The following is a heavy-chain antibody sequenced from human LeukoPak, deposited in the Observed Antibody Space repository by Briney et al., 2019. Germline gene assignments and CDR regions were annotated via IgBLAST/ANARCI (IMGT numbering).Heavy chain of an antibody. D-gene: IGHD4-17*01. V-gene: IGHV1-18*01. CDR2: ISAYNGNT. Sequence: GASVKVSRKASGGTFSSYGISWVRQAPGQGLEWMGWISAYNGNTNYAQKLQGRVTMTTDTSTSTAYMELRSLRSDDTAVYYCARDGEDYGDYFSWYYFDYWGQGTLVTVSS. CDR3: ARDGEDYGDYFSWYYFDY. J-gene: IGHJ4*02. CDR1: GGTFSSYG.